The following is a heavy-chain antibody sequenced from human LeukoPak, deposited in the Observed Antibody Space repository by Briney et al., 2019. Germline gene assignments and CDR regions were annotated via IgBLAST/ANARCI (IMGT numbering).Heavy chain of an antibody. CDR3: ARSRYSSGWRDHFDY. V-gene: IGHV1-3*01. D-gene: IGHD6-19*01. CDR2: INAGNGNT. J-gene: IGHJ4*02. Sequence: APVKVSCKASGYTFTSYAMHWVRQAPGQRLEWMGWINAGNGNTKYSQKFQGRVTITRDTSASTAYMELSSLRSEDTAVYYCARSRYSSGWRDHFDYRGQGTLVTVSS. CDR1: GYTFTSYA.